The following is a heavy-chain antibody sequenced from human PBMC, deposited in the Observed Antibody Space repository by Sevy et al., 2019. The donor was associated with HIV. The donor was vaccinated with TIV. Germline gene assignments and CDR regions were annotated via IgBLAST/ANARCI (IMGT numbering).Heavy chain of an antibody. Sequence: ASVKVSCKVSGKTLSELSMHWVRQAPGKGLEWMGRFDPEDGETIYAQKFQGRVTLTEDKSTDTAYMELRSLKSEDKAVYYCATTREYYEDSSGYLDFWGQGTLVTVSS. CDR3: ATTREYYEDSSGYLDF. CDR2: FDPEDGET. V-gene: IGHV1-24*01. J-gene: IGHJ4*02. CDR1: GKTLSELS. D-gene: IGHD3-22*01.